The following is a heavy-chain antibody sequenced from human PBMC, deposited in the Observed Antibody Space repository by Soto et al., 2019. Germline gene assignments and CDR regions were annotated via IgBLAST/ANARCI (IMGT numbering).Heavy chain of an antibody. V-gene: IGHV3-13*01. D-gene: IGHD6-19*01. CDR1: GFTFSSYD. Sequence: EVQLVESGGGLVQPGGSLRLSCAASGFTFSSYDMHWVRQATGKGLEWVSAIGTAGDTYYPGSVKGRFTISRENAKNSLYLQMNSLRAGDTAVYYCARAGSPYSSGWYPNCDYWGQGTLVTVSS. J-gene: IGHJ4*02. CDR2: IGTAGDT. CDR3: ARAGSPYSSGWYPNCDY.